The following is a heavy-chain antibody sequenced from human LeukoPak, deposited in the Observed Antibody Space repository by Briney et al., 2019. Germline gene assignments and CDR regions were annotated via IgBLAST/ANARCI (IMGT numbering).Heavy chain of an antibody. D-gene: IGHD2-2*01. CDR2: IDPSDSYT. CDR1: GYSFTSYW. J-gene: IGHJ4*02. Sequence: GESLRISCKGSGYSFTSYWISWVRQMPGKGLEWMGRIDPSDSYTNYSPSFQGHVTISADKSISTAYLQWSSLKASDTAMYYCARHMPHWSSTSCSGIDYWGQGTLVTVSS. V-gene: IGHV5-10-1*01. CDR3: ARHMPHWSSTSCSGIDY.